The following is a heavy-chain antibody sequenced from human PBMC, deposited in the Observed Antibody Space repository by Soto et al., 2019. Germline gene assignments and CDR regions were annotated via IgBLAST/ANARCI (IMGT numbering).Heavy chain of an antibody. D-gene: IGHD1-20*01. Sequence: QLVQSGEAVKDPGASMKVSCETSGYTFTYHGFSWVRQAPGQGLEWMGWISVVNGNTKYAQKFHDRVTLTTDTYTATAHMELRNWRSDDTATYYCVRASGPYNYHYDAFELWARGQWSPSLQ. CDR3: VRASGPYNYHYDAFEL. V-gene: IGHV1-18*04. CDR1: GYTFTYHG. J-gene: IGHJ3*01. CDR2: ISVVNGNT.